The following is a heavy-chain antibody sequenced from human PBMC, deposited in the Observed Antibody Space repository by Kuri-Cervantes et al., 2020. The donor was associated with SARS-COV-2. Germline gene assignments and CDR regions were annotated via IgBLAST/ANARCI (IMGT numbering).Heavy chain of an antibody. Sequence: ASVKVSCKTSGYTFTGYYMHWVRQAPGQGLEWMGWINPNSGGTNYAQKFQGRVTMTRDTSISTAYMELSRLRSDDTAVYYCARDLGQLGRAIDYWGQGTLVTVSS. CDR3: ARDLGQLGRAIDY. D-gene: IGHD6-6*01. CDR1: GYTFTGYY. CDR2: INPNSGGT. J-gene: IGHJ4*02. V-gene: IGHV1-2*02.